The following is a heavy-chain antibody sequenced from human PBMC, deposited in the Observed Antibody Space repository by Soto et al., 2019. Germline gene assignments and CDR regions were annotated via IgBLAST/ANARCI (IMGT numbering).Heavy chain of an antibody. CDR1: GFSFRNAW. D-gene: IGHD2-2*01. CDR3: TTDLQAYCDGTTCYAGNYYYDDMDV. V-gene: IGHV3-15*01. J-gene: IGHJ6*02. CDR2: IKSQGDGGTR. Sequence: GGSLRLSCAASGFSFRNAWMSWVRQAPGKGLEWVGHIKSQGDGGTRDYAAPVKGRFTISRDDSKNTLFLQMNSLKNEDTAVYFCTTDLQAYCDGTTCYAGNYYYDDMDVWGQGTTVTVSS.